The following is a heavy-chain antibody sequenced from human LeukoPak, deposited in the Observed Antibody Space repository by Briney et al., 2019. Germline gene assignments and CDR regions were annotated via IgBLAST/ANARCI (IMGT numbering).Heavy chain of an antibody. Sequence: ASVKVSCKASGYTFTGYYMHWVRQAPGQGLEWMGWINPNSGGTNYAQKFQGRVTMTRGTSISTAYMELSRLRSDDTAVYYCARRVAQMLKGGSHSWYYFDYWGQGTLVTVSS. CDR2: INPNSGGT. CDR3: ARRVAQMLKGGSHSWYYFDY. D-gene: IGHD1-26*01. V-gene: IGHV1-2*02. J-gene: IGHJ4*02. CDR1: GYTFTGYY.